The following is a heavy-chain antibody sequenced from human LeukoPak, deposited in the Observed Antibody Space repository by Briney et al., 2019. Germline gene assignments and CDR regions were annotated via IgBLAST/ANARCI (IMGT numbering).Heavy chain of an antibody. Sequence: ETLSLTCIVSGGSISSSGYYWGWIRQPPEKGLEWVSLIYSGGSTYYADSVKGRFTISRDNSKNTLYLQMNSLRAEDTAVYYCARGPSGYHNTGGQGTLVTVSS. CDR2: IYSGGST. D-gene: IGHD5-12*01. CDR1: GGSISSSGYY. CDR3: ARGPSGYHNT. V-gene: IGHV3-66*01. J-gene: IGHJ4*02.